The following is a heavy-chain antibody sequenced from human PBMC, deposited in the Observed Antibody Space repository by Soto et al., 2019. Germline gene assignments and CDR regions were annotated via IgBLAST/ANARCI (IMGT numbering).Heavy chain of an antibody. CDR3: ARVGPAHYYDSSGYYSPLDY. D-gene: IGHD3-22*01. CDR2: IIPMFGTA. J-gene: IGHJ4*02. V-gene: IGHV1-69*01. Sequence: QVQLVQSGAEVKKPGSSVKVSCKASGDTFSSYAINWVRQAPGQGLEWMGGIIPMFGTANYAQKFNGRVTSTAGETTSTVYMELSSLRSEDTAVYYCARVGPAHYYDSSGYYSPLDYWGQGTLVTVSS. CDR1: GDTFSSYA.